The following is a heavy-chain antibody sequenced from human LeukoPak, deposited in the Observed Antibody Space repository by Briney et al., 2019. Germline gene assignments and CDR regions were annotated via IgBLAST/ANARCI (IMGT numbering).Heavy chain of an antibody. CDR3: AKDWRGGGCYSD. Sequence: GGSLRLSCAASGFTFSSYAMSWVRQAPGEGLEWVANTNPDETAKSYVDSVKGRFTISRDNAKNSLYLQMNSLRADDTAMYYCAKDWRGGGCYSDWGQGTLVTVSS. D-gene: IGHD2-15*01. CDR1: GFTFSSYA. J-gene: IGHJ1*01. V-gene: IGHV3-7*03. CDR2: TNPDETAK.